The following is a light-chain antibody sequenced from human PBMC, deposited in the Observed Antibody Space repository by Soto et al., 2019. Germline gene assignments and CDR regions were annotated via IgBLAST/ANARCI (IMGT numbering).Light chain of an antibody. V-gene: IGKV3-15*01. Sequence: ETVMTQSPDTLSVSPGERATLSCRASQSVGSNLAWYQQKPGQAPRLLIYGASTRATGFPARFSGSGSGTEFTLTISSLQSEDFAVYYCQQNNEWPLTFGQGTKVEIK. J-gene: IGKJ1*01. CDR1: QSVGSN. CDR3: QQNNEWPLT. CDR2: GAS.